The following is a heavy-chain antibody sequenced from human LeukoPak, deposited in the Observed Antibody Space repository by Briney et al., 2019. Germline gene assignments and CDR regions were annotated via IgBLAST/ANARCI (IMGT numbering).Heavy chain of an antibody. J-gene: IGHJ4*02. CDR3: ARDALYCSGGSCYPSS. CDR1: GFTFSSYS. Sequence: PGGSLRPSCAASGFTFSSYSMNWVRQAPGKGLEWVSSISSSSSYIYYADSVKGRFTISRDNAKNSLYLQMNSLRAEDTAVYYCARDALYCSGGSCYPSSWGQGTLVTVSS. V-gene: IGHV3-21*01. D-gene: IGHD2-15*01. CDR2: ISSSSSYI.